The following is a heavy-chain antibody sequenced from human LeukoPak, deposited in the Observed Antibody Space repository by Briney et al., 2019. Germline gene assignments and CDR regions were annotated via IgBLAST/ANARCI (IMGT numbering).Heavy chain of an antibody. V-gene: IGHV4-34*01. J-gene: IGHJ4*02. Sequence: SETLSLTCAVYGGSFSGYYWSWIRQPPGKGLEWIGEINHSGSTNYNPPLKSRVTISVDTSKNQFSLKLSSVTAADTAVYYCARTRLGDYIWGSYRNYPSAYYFDYWGQGTLVTVSS. CDR1: GGSFSGYY. D-gene: IGHD3-16*02. CDR2: INHSGST. CDR3: ARTRLGDYIWGSYRNYPSAYYFDY.